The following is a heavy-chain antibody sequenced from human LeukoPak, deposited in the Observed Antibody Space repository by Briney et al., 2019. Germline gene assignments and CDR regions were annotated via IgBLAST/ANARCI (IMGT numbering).Heavy chain of an antibody. CDR2: INAGNGNT. J-gene: IGHJ4*02. CDR3: ARDLPSGSSGYVY. D-gene: IGHD6-19*01. Sequence: GASVKVSCKASGYTFTSYTIHWVRQAPGQRLKWMGWINAGNGNTKYSQKFQGRVTITRDTSASTAYMELSSLRSEDTAVYYCARDLPSGSSGYVYWGQGTLVTVSS. V-gene: IGHV1-3*01. CDR1: GYTFTSYT.